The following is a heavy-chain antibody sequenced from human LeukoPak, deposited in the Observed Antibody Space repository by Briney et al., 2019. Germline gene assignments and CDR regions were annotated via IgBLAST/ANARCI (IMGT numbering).Heavy chain of an antibody. CDR3: ARGHYDFSTGSYTGGFYYFDS. CDR1: GGSISSSSYY. J-gene: IGHJ4*02. D-gene: IGHD3-3*01. Sequence: SETLSLTCTVSGGSISSSSYYWGWIRQPPGKGLEWIGSINNSGSTSPNPSLKSRVSIFVHTSQNQFSLKLSAVTAADTAMYYCARGHYDFSTGSYTGGFYYFDSWGQGTLVTVS. V-gene: IGHV4-39*01. CDR2: INNSGST.